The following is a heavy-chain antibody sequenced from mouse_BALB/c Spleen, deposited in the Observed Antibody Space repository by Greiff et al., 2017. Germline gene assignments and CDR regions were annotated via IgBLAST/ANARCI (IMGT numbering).Heavy chain of an antibody. CDR3: ARIGYYGSSYAMDY. V-gene: IGHV5-15*02. CDR1: GFTFSDYG. CDR2: ISNLAYSI. D-gene: IGHD1-1*01. J-gene: IGHJ4*01. Sequence: EVQGVESGGGLVQPGGSRKLSCAASGFTFSDYGMAWVRQAPGKGPEWVAFISNLAYSIYYADTVTGRFTISRENAKNTLYLEMSSLRSEDTAMYYCARIGYYGSSYAMDYWGQGTSVTVSS.